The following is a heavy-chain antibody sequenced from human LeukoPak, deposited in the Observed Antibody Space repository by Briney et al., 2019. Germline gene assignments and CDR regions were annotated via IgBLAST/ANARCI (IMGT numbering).Heavy chain of an antibody. J-gene: IGHJ4*02. CDR1: GGSISSHY. V-gene: IGHV4-59*11. CDR2: IYYSGST. D-gene: IGHD2-15*01. CDR3: ARDGCSGGSCYDYFDY. Sequence: PSETLSLTCTVSGGSISSHYWSWIRQPPGKGLEWIGYIYYSGSTNYNPSLKSRVTISVDTSKNQFSLNLSSVTAADTAVYYCARDGCSGGSCYDYFDYWGQGTLVTVS.